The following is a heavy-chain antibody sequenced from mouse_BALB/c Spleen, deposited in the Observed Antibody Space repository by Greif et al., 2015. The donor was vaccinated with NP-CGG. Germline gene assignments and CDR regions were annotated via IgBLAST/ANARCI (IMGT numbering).Heavy chain of an antibody. J-gene: IGHJ2*02. CDR3: ARDRDESPYYYDY. Sequence: VQLVESGPGLVAPSQSLSITCTVSGFSLTGYGVNWVRQPPGKGLEWLGMIWGDGSTDYNSALQSRLSLSKDNSKSXEFLKIIRLQTHITGRYNCARDRDESPYYYDYWGQGTSLTVSP. V-gene: IGHV2-6-7*01. CDR2: IWGDGST. CDR1: GFSLTGYG.